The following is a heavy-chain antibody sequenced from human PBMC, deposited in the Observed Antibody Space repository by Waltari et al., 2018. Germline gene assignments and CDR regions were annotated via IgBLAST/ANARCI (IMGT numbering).Heavy chain of an antibody. J-gene: IGHJ4*01. CDR3: AGGHGEFLNY. V-gene: IGHV3-53*01. Sequence: DVQLVASGGGLVQPGGSLRLACAVSGFSVNDNYMAWVRQAPGEPSGLVSLIYAVGSTYYAASVNGRFTILRDKSRNILPLHMGSVRVEDTALYYCAGGHGEFLNYWGHGTLVTVSS. CDR2: IYAVGST. D-gene: IGHD3-10*01. CDR1: GFSVNDNY.